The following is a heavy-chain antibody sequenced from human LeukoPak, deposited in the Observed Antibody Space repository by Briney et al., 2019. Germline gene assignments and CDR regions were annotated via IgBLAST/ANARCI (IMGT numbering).Heavy chain of an antibody. J-gene: IGHJ1*01. D-gene: IGHD4-17*01. CDR1: RGSFSGYY. Sequence: SETLSLTCAVYRGSFSGYYWSWIRQPPGKGLEWIGEINHSGSTNYNPSLKSRVTISVDTSKNQFSLKLSSVTAADTAVYYCARGYHEISTVTYVFQHWGQGTPVTVSS. CDR3: ARGYHEISTVTYVFQH. CDR2: INHSGST. V-gene: IGHV4-34*01.